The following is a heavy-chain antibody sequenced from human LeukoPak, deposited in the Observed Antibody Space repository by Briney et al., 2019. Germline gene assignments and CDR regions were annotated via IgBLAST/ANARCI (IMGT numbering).Heavy chain of an antibody. J-gene: IGHJ4*02. CDR1: GLTVSSNY. D-gene: IGHD4-17*01. CDR2: IYSGGST. V-gene: IGHV3-53*05. Sequence: GGSLRLSCAASGLTVSSNYMSWVRQAPGKGLEWVSVIYSGGSTYYADSVKGRFTISRDNSKNTLYLQMNSLRAEDTAVYYCARGPGYGEKIDYWGQGTLVTVSS. CDR3: ARGPGYGEKIDY.